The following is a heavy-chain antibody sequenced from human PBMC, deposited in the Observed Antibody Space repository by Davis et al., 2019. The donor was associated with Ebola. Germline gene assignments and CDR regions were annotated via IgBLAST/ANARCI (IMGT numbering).Heavy chain of an antibody. CDR1: GGTFSSYA. D-gene: IGHD3-22*01. CDR3: ARDMTWVWLLSHYGMDV. J-gene: IGHJ6*02. CDR2: IIPTLGIA. V-gene: IGHV1-69*04. Sequence: SVKVSCKASGGTFSSYAISWVRQAPGQGLEWMGRIIPTLGIAKYAQKFQGRVTITADKSTRTAYMELSSLRSEDTAVYYCARDMTWVWLLSHYGMDVWGQGTTVTVSS.